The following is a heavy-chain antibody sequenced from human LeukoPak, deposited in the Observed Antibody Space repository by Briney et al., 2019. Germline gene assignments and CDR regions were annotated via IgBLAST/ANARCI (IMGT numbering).Heavy chain of an antibody. J-gene: IGHJ4*02. CDR1: GFTFSRYE. CDR2: ISSSGSTI. Sequence: GGSLRLSCAASGFTFSRYEMNWVRQAPGKGLEWVSYISSSGSTIYYADSVKGRFTISRDNAKNSLYLQMNSLRAEDTAVYYCARSNTASGDFDYWGQGTLVTVSS. D-gene: IGHD5-18*01. V-gene: IGHV3-48*03. CDR3: ARSNTASGDFDY.